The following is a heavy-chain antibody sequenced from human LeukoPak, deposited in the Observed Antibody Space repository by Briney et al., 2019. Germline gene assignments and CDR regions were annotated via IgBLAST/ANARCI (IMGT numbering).Heavy chain of an antibody. Sequence: SETLSLTCAVYGGSFSGYYWSWIRQPPGKVLGWIGEINHSGSTNYNPSLKSRVTISVDTSKNQFSLKLSSVTAADTAVYYCAREVVAATVDAFDIWSQGTMVTVSS. J-gene: IGHJ3*02. CDR3: AREVVAATVDAFDI. CDR1: GGSFSGYY. V-gene: IGHV4-34*01. CDR2: INHSGST. D-gene: IGHD2-15*01.